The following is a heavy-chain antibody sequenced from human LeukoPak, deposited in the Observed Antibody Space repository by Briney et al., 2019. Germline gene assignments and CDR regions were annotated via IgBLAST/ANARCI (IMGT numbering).Heavy chain of an antibody. D-gene: IGHD2-15*01. J-gene: IGHJ4*02. CDR3: AREEIFRCSGGSCYFDY. CDR2: MNLNSGNT. CDR1: GYTFTSYD. V-gene: IGHV1-8*01. Sequence: ASVKVSCKASGYTFTSYDINWVRQATGQGLEWMGWMNLNSGNTGYAQKFQGRVTMTRNTSISTACMELSSLRSEDTAVYYCAREEIFRCSGGSCYFDYWGQGTLVTVSS.